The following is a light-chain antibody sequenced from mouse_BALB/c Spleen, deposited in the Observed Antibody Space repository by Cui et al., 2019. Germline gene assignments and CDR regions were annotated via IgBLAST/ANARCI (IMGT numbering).Light chain of an antibody. CDR3: QQRSSYPLT. CDR2: STS. V-gene: IGKV4-57*01. Sequence: QIVPTQSPANMSASPGEKVTITCSASSSVSYMHWFQQKPGTSPKLWIYSTSNLASGVPARFSGSGSGTSYSLTISRMEAEDAATYYCQQRSSYPLTFGAGTKLELK. J-gene: IGKJ5*01. CDR1: SSVSY.